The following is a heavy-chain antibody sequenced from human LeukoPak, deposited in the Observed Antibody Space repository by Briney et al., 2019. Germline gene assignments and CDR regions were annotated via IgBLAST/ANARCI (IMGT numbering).Heavy chain of an antibody. V-gene: IGHV1-69*05. J-gene: IGHJ4*02. Sequence: GASVKVSCKASGGTFSSYAISWVRQAPGQGLEWMGRIIPIFGTANYAQKFQGRVTITTDESTSTVYMELSSLRSEDTAVYYCAAYSSSSFVDYWGQGTLVTVSS. D-gene: IGHD6-6*01. CDR3: AAYSSSSFVDY. CDR2: IIPIFGTA. CDR1: GGTFSSYA.